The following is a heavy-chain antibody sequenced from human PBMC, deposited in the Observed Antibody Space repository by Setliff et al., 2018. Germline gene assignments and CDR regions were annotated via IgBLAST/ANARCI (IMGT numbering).Heavy chain of an antibody. Sequence: SSETLSLTCTVSGYSISNDYFWGWIRQPPGKGLEWIGSIYHSGSTSYYPSLKSRVTISVDTSKNQFSLNLSPVTAADTAVYYCAKHRSYFDYWGQGTLVTVST. CDR1: GYSISNDYF. J-gene: IGHJ4*02. CDR2: IYHSGST. V-gene: IGHV4-38-2*02. CDR3: AKHRSYFDY.